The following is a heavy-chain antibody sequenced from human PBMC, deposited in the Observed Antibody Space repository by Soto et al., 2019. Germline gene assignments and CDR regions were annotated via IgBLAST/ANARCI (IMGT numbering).Heavy chain of an antibody. V-gene: IGHV1-69*01. J-gene: IGHJ5*02. D-gene: IGHD6-19*01. CDR3: ASLGVYSSGWNWFDP. CDR1: GGTFSSYA. CDR2: IIPIFGTA. Sequence: QVQLVQSGAEVKKPGSSVKVSCKASGGTFSSYAISWVRQAPGQGLEWMGGIIPIFGTANYAQKFQGRVTITADEYTSTAYMELSSLRSEDTDVYYCASLGVYSSGWNWFDPWGQGTLVTVSS.